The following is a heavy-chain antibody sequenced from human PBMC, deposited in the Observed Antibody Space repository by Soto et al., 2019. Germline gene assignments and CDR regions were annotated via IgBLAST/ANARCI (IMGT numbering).Heavy chain of an antibody. V-gene: IGHV2-5*02. D-gene: IGHD2-21*02. Sequence: QITLKESGPTLVKPTQTLTLTCTFSGFSLSTSGVGVGWIRQPPGKPPEWLALIYWDDDKRYSPSLKSRITITKETSKNQVVLTMTNMDPVDTATYYCAHRQTYCGGDCYSGFDYWGQGTLVTVSS. J-gene: IGHJ4*02. CDR2: IYWDDDK. CDR3: AHRQTYCGGDCYSGFDY. CDR1: GFSLSTSGVG.